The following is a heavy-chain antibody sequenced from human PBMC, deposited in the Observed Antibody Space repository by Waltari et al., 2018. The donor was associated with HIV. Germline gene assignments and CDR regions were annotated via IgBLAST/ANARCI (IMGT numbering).Heavy chain of an antibody. Sequence: QVQLVQSGAEVKKPGASVKVSCKASGYTFPAYYMHWVRQAPGQGLEWMGGSNLNSGDTNYGQKFQGRVTMTRDTSISTAYMELSRLRSDDTAVYYCARDSYYYDSSGFFPDFWGQGTLVTVSS. J-gene: IGHJ4*02. D-gene: IGHD3-22*01. CDR2: SNLNSGDT. CDR3: ARDSYYYDSSGFFPDF. V-gene: IGHV1-2*02. CDR1: GYTFPAYY.